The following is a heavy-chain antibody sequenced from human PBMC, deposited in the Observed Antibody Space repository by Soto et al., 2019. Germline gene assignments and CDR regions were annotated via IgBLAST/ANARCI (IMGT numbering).Heavy chain of an antibody. CDR3: ARKVADCGDTHDAFDI. J-gene: IGHJ3*02. Sequence: GGSLRLSCAASGFTFSSYSMNWVRQAPGKGLEWVSSISSSSSYIYYADSVKGRFTISRDNAKNSLYLQMNSLRAEDTAVYYCARKVADCGDTHDAFDIWGQGTMVTVSS. V-gene: IGHV3-21*01. CDR2: ISSSSSYI. D-gene: IGHD4-17*01. CDR1: GFTFSSYS.